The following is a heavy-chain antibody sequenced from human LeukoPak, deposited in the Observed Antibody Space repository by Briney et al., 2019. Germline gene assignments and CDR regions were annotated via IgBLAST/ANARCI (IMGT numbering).Heavy chain of an antibody. D-gene: IGHD6-19*01. V-gene: IGHV3-9*01. J-gene: IGHJ6*03. CDR1: GFTFDDYA. CDR2: INWNSGRM. Sequence: PGGSLRLSYAAAGFTFDDYAMHWVRQAPGKGLEWVSTINWNSGRMEYADSVKGRFTISRDNAKNSLYLQMNSLRDEDTALYYCAKDGQRRAVSVVTYMDVWGKGTTVTVSS. CDR3: AKDGQRRAVSVVTYMDV.